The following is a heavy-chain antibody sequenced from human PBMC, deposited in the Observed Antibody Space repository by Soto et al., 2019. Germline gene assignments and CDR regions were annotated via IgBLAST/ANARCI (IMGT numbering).Heavy chain of an antibody. V-gene: IGHV3-30*18. D-gene: IGHD4-17*01. CDR3: AKGKYGDYANDAFDI. Sequence: QVQVVESGGGVVQPGRSLRLSCAASGFTFSTYGMHWVRQAPGKGLEGGAFILYEGSDKYYADSVKGRFTISRDNSKNTLSLQMNSLRTDDTAVYRCAKGKYGDYANDAFDIWGQGTMVTVSS. J-gene: IGHJ3*02. CDR1: GFTFSTYG. CDR2: ILYEGSDK.